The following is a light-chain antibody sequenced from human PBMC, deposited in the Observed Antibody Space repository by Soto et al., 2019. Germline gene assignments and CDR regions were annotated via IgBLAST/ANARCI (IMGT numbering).Light chain of an antibody. CDR2: AAS. J-gene: IGKJ4*01. CDR1: QDIAIY. V-gene: IGKV1-9*01. CDR3: QQLGMYPST. Sequence: IQLTQSPSSLSASVGDRVTITCRASQDIAIYLAWYQQKPGEAPKLLIYAASTLYGGVPSRFSGSGSGTDFALTTTSLQAEDFATYYCQQLGMYPSTFGGGTKVDI.